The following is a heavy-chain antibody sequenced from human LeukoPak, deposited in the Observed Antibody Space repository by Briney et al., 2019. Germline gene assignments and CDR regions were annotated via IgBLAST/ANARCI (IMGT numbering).Heavy chain of an antibody. CDR3: ARGAGSCTRSYCSLGY. D-gene: IGHD2-8*01. V-gene: IGHV1-8*03. Sequence: ASVKVSCKASGYTFTSYDINWVRQASGQGLEWMGWMNPNSGNTDYAQKFQGRVTITRNTSISTAYMELSSLTSEDTAVYYCARGAGSCTRSYCSLGYWGQGTPVTVSS. J-gene: IGHJ4*02. CDR2: MNPNSGNT. CDR1: GYTFTSYD.